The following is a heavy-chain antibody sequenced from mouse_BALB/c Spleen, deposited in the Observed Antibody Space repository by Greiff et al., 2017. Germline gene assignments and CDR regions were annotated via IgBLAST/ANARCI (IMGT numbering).Heavy chain of an antibody. Sequence: VQLQQSGAELVKPGASVKLSCTASGFNIKDTYMHWVKQRPEQGLEWIGRIDPANGNTKYDPKFQGKATITADTSSNTAYLQLSSLTSEDTAVFYCARSVYYGSSPACFAYWGQGTLVTVSA. D-gene: IGHD1-1*01. V-gene: IGHV14-3*02. CDR2: IDPANGNT. CDR1: GFNIKDTY. CDR3: ARSVYYGSSPACFAY. J-gene: IGHJ3*01.